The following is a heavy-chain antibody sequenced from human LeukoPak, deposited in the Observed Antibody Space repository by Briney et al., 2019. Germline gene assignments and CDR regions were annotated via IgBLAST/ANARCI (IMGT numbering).Heavy chain of an antibody. CDR1: GFTLSSCG. V-gene: IGHV3-30*03. J-gene: IGHJ4*02. D-gene: IGHD6-19*01. Sequence: GRSLRLSCAASGFTLSSCGTHWVRQAPGKGLEWVAVISYDGSNKYYADFVKGRFTISRDNSKNTLYLQMNSLRAEDTAVYYCARDLKMGYSSGRYSWGTGSSNDYWGQGTLVTVSS. CDR2: ISYDGSNK. CDR3: ARDLKMGYSSGRYSWGTGSSNDY.